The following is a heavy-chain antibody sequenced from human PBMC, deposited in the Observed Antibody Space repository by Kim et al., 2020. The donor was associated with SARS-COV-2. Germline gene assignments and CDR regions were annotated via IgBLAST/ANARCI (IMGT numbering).Heavy chain of an antibody. Sequence: GRFTISRDDSKNTLYLQMNSLKTEDTAVYYCTKKNRYYYDSSGHGGWFDPWGQGTLVTVSS. CDR3: TKKNRYYYDSSGHGGWFDP. V-gene: IGHV3-15*01. D-gene: IGHD3-22*01. J-gene: IGHJ5*02.